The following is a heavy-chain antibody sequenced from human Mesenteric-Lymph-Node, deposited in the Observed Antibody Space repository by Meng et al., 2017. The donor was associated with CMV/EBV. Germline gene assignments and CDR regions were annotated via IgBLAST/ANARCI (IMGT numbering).Heavy chain of an antibody. D-gene: IGHD4/OR15-4a*01. CDR2: IHGSGTCS. Sequence: GGSLRLSCTATGIIFSRYGMHWVRQAPGKGLEWVAFIHGSGTCSQYADSVKGRVTISRDNSMDTLYLQMNSLRADDTAVYHCARSLTSRECLDFWGQGSLVTVSS. CDR3: ARSLTSRECLDF. J-gene: IGHJ4*02. CDR1: GIIFSRYG. V-gene: IGHV3-NL1*01.